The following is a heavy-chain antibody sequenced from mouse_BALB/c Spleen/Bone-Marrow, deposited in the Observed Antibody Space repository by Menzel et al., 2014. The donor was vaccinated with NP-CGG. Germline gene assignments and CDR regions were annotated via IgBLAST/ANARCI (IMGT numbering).Heavy chain of an antibody. CDR1: GYTFTSSW. V-gene: IGHV1S130*01. CDR3: ATGFAY. CDR2: IHPNSGNT. J-gene: IGHJ3*01. Sequence: QVQLQQSGSVLVRPGASVKLFCKASGYTFTSSWMRWAKQRPGQGLEWIGEIHPNSGNTNYNEKFKGKATLTVDTSSSTAYVDLSSLTSEDSAVYYCATGFAYWGQGTLVTVSA.